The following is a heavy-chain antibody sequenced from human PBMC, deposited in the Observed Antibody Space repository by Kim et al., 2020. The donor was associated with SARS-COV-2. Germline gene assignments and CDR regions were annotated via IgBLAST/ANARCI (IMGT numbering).Heavy chain of an antibody. CDR3: ARNSLSSSSGYSGMDV. CDR2: ISSSGGST. CDR1: GFTFSSYA. Sequence: GGSLRLSCAASGFTFSSYAMNWVRQAPGKGLEWVSTISSSGGSTYYADSVKGRFTIFRDNSENTLYLQMSSPRAEDTAVYYCARNSLSSSSGYSGMDVWGQGTTVTVS. J-gene: IGHJ6*02. V-gene: IGHV3-23*01. D-gene: IGHD6-13*01.